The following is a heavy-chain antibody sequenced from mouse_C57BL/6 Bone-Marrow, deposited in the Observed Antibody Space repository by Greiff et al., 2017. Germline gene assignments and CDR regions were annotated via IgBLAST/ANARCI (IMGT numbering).Heavy chain of an antibody. J-gene: IGHJ3*01. CDR2: ISSGSSTI. V-gene: IGHV5-17*01. CDR1: GFTFSDYG. CDR3: ARPPGFAY. Sequence: DVMLVESGGGLVKPGGSLKLSCAASGFTFSDYGMHWVRQAPEKGLEWVAYISSGSSTIYYADKVKGRYTISRDNAKNTLFLQMTSLRSEDTAMYYCARPPGFAYWGQGTLVTVSA.